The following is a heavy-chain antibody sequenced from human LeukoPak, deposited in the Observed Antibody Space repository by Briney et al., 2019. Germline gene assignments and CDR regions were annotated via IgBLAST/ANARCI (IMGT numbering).Heavy chain of an antibody. CDR3: AREASGSSDFDY. Sequence: SQTLSLACTVSGGSISSSDYYWSWIRQPPGKGLEWIGYIYYSGSTYYNPSLKSRVTISVDTSKNQFFLKLSSVTAADTAVYYCAREASGSSDFDYWGQGTLVTVPS. CDR1: GGSISSSDYY. CDR2: IYYSGST. D-gene: IGHD3-10*01. J-gene: IGHJ4*02. V-gene: IGHV4-30-4*01.